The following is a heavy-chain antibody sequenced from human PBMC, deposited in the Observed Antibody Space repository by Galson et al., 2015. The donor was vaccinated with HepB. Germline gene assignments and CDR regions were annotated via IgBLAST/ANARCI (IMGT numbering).Heavy chain of an antibody. D-gene: IGHD6-13*01. CDR2: ISFDGSSH. Sequence: SLRLSCALSGFTLSNYGMHWVRQAPGKGLEWVAVISFDGSSHYYSDSVRGRFTISRDLSKNTLYLQMNSLRDEDTGVYYCAKQREGSSWLSDYWGQGTLVTVSS. CDR3: AKQREGSSWLSDY. CDR1: GFTLSNYG. J-gene: IGHJ4*02. V-gene: IGHV3-30*18.